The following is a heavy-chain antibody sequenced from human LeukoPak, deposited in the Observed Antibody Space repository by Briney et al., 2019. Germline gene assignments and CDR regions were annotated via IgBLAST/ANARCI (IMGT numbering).Heavy chain of an antibody. CDR1: GYTFTGYY. CDR3: ARDPTYRSGWYRAMGN. J-gene: IGHJ4*02. Sequence: ASVKVSCKASGYTFTGYYMHWVRQAPGQGLEWMGWINPNSGGTNYAQKFQGRVTMTRDTSISTAYMELSRLRSDDTAVYYCARDPTYRSGWYRAMGNWGQGTRVTVSS. D-gene: IGHD6-19*01. CDR2: INPNSGGT. V-gene: IGHV1-2*02.